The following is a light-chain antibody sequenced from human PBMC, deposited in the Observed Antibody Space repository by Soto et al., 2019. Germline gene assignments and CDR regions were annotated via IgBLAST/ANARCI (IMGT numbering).Light chain of an antibody. V-gene: IGKV3D-15*01. CDR2: GAS. Sequence: EVVMTQSPATLSVSPGEGVTLSCRANQGIGDTLAWYQHKPGQTPRLLIYGASNRATGIPDRFSGSGSGTDFTLTISSLQSEDFAVYYCQQYDNWPPFTFGPGTKVDIK. CDR1: QGIGDT. CDR3: QQYDNWPPFT. J-gene: IGKJ3*01.